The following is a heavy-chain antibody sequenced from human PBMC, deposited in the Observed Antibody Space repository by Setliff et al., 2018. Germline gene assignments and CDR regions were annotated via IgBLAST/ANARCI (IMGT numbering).Heavy chain of an antibody. CDR3: ARRPPYWGFDY. CDR1: NYSISSGYY. CDR2: IYHTGRT. D-gene: IGHD3-16*01. Sequence: SGTLSLTCGGSNYSISSGYYWAWSRQPPGRGLEWIGSIYHTGRTNYNPSLKTRVTISVDTSKNQFSLRLTSVTAADTADYYCARRPPYWGFDYWGRGTLVTVSS. J-gene: IGHJ4*02. V-gene: IGHV4-38-2*01.